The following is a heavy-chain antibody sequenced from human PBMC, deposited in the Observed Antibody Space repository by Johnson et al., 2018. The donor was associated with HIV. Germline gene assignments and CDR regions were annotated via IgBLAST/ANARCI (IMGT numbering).Heavy chain of an antibody. D-gene: IGHD2-8*02. Sequence: VQLVESGGGVVQPGRSLRLSCAASEFTFSNYAMHWVSQAPGKGLEWVSTISGGGGTTNYADSVKGRFTISRDTFKNTLYMQMGSLRVEDTAVYYCVKDLYCTGGICRTDAFDVWGQGTTVTASS. V-gene: IGHV3-23*04. CDR1: EFTFSNYA. J-gene: IGHJ3*01. CDR3: VKDLYCTGGICRTDAFDV. CDR2: ISGGGGTT.